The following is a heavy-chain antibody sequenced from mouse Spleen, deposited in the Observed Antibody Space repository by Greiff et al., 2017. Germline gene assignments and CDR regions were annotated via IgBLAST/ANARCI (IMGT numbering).Heavy chain of an antibody. V-gene: IGHV1-69*01. CDR2: IDPSDSYT. Sequence: QVQLQQPGAELVMPGASVKLSCKASGYTFTSYWMHWVKQRPGQGLEWIGEIDPSDSYTNYNQKFKGKATLTVDKSSSTAYMQLSSLTSEDSAVYYCARGVGEGAMDHWGQGTSVTVSS. CDR3: ARGVGEGAMDH. J-gene: IGHJ4*01. CDR1: GYTFTSYW.